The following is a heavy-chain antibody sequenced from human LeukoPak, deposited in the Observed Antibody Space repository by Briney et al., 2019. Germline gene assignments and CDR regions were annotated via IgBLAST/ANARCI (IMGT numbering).Heavy chain of an antibody. Sequence: SETLSLTCTVSGGSISNYYWSWIRQPPGKGLEWIGYIYYTGSTNYNPSLKRRVTISVDTSKNQFSLKLSSVTAADTAVYYCARRTSYSSGFDFDYWGQGTLVTVSS. CDR1: GGSISNYY. V-gene: IGHV4-59*08. D-gene: IGHD6-19*01. CDR2: IYYTGST. CDR3: ARRTSYSSGFDFDY. J-gene: IGHJ4*02.